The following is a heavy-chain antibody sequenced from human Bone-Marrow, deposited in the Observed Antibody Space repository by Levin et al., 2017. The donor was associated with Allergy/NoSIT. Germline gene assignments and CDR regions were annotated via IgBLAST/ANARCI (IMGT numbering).Heavy chain of an antibody. CDR2: INYSGTT. CDR3: ARLRLLRGAGDAFDI. Sequence: SETLSLTCTVSGGSISSSSYYWGWIRQPPGKGLEWIGSINYSGTTYYNPSLKSRVTISVDTSKNQFSLKLSSVTAADTAVHYCARLRLLRGAGDAFDIWGQGTMVSVSS. J-gene: IGHJ3*02. D-gene: IGHD1-26*01. V-gene: IGHV4-39*01. CDR1: GGSISSSSYY.